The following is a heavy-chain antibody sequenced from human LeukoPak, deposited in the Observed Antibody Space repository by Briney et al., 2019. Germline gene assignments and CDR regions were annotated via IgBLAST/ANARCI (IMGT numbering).Heavy chain of an antibody. CDR2: FDPEDGET. CDR1: GYTLTELS. J-gene: IGHJ4*02. D-gene: IGHD3-16*02. V-gene: IGHV1-24*01. CDR3: ATSYYDYVWGSDRPFDY. Sequence: ASVKVSCKVSGYTLTELSMHWVRQAPGKGLEWMGGFDPEDGETIYAQKFQGRVTMTEDTSTDTAYMELSSLRSEDTAVYYCATSYYDYVWGSDRPFDYWGQGTLVTVSS.